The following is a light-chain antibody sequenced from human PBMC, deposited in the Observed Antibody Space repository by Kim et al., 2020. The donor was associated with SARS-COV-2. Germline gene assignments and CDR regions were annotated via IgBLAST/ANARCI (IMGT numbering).Light chain of an antibody. J-gene: IGKJ4*01. Sequence: SVSPGERVTRSCRASQSVSSNLAWYQQKPGQAPRLLIYGASTRATGIPARFSGSGSGTEFTLTISSLQSEDFAVYYCQQYNNWPLTFGGGTKLEIK. V-gene: IGKV3-15*01. CDR1: QSVSSN. CDR2: GAS. CDR3: QQYNNWPLT.